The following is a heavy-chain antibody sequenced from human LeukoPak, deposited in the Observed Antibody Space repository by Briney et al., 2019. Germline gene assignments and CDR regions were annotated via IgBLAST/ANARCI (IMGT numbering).Heavy chain of an antibody. J-gene: IGHJ4*02. CDR1: GFTFSGSA. D-gene: IGHD3-22*01. CDR2: IRSKANSYAT. CDR3: TRPPDSSGYYDN. Sequence: PGGSLRRSCAASGFTFSGSARHWVRQASGKGLEWVGRIRSKANSYATAYAASVKGRFTISRDDSNNTAYLQMNSLKTEDTAVYYCTRPPDSSGYYDNWGQGTLVTVSS. V-gene: IGHV3-73*01.